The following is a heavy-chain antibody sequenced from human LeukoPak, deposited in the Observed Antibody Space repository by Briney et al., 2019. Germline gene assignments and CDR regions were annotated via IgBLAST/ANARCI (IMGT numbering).Heavy chain of an antibody. CDR1: GGSISSSSYY. D-gene: IGHD1-26*01. J-gene: IGHJ4*02. V-gene: IGHV4-39*07. CDR2: IYYSGST. CDR3: AREWELCFDY. Sequence: NSSETLSLTCTVSGGSISSSSYYWGWIRQPPGKGLEWIGSIYYSGSTYYNPSLKSRVTISVDTSKNQFSLKLSSVTAADTAVYYCAREWELCFDYWGQGTLVTVSS.